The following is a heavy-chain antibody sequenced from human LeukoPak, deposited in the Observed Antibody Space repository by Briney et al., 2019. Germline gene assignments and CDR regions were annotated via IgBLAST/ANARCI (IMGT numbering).Heavy chain of an antibody. CDR1: GFTFSTYG. J-gene: IGHJ4*02. CDR2: ISTTSNTI. V-gene: IGHV3-48*01. Sequence: GGSLRLSCGASGFTFSTYGVNWVRQAPGQGLEWISYISTTSNTIYYADSVQGRFTISRDNSKNTLYLQMNSLRAEDTAVYYCAKKPIAAAGTTNYFDYWGQGTLVTVSS. CDR3: AKKPIAAAGTTNYFDY. D-gene: IGHD6-13*01.